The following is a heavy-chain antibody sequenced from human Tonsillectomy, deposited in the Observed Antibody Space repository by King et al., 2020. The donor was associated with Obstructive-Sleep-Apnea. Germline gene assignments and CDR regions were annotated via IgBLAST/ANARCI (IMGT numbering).Heavy chain of an antibody. D-gene: IGHD5-24*01. CDR3: ARHSFGGDGYNYPDW. CDR2: IYPGDSDT. CDR1: VYSFATYW. J-gene: IGHJ4*02. Sequence: QLGQSGAEVKKSGESLKIYCKGSVYSFATYWLGCVRQMPGKDLDWMGIIYPGDSDTTYSPSFQDQFHISADKSISTAYLQWSSLKASDTAMYYCARHSFGGDGYNYPDWWGQGTLVTVSS. V-gene: IGHV5-51*01.